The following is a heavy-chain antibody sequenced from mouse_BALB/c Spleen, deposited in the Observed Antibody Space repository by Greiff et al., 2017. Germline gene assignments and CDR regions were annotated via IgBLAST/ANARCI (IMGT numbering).Heavy chain of an antibody. Sequence: EVQGVESGGDLVKPGGSLKLSCAASGFTFSSYGMSWVRQTPDKRLEWVATISSGGSYTYYPDSVKGRFTISRDNAKNTLYLQMSSLKSEDTAMYYCARPSTMITMFAYWGQGTLVTVSA. CDR1: GFTFSSYG. J-gene: IGHJ3*01. CDR3: ARPSTMITMFAY. V-gene: IGHV5-6*01. D-gene: IGHD2-4*01. CDR2: ISSGGSYT.